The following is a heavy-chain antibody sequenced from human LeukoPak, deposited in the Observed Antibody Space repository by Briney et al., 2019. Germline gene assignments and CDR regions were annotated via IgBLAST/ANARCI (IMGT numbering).Heavy chain of an antibody. CDR2: INPNSGGT. CDR1: GYTFTGYY. Sequence: ASVKVSCKASGYTFTGYYMHWVRQAPGQGLEWMGWINPNSGGTNYAQKFQGRVTMTRDTSISTAYMELSRLRSDDTAVYYCARGSILVPAANPWDYWGQGTLVTVSS. V-gene: IGHV1-2*02. CDR3: ARGSILVPAANPWDY. J-gene: IGHJ4*02. D-gene: IGHD2-2*01.